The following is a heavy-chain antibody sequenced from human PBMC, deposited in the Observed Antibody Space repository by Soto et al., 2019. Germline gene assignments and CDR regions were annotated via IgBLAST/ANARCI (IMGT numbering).Heavy chain of an antibody. V-gene: IGHV4-31*03. CDR3: ARAESSSWYSINYFDY. J-gene: IGHJ4*02. D-gene: IGHD6-13*01. Sequence: SETLSLTCTVSGGSISSGGYYWSWIRQHPGKGLEWIGYIYYSGSTYYNPSLKSRVTISVDTSKNQFSLKLSSVTAADTAVYYCARAESSSWYSINYFDYWGQGTMVTVS. CDR2: IYYSGST. CDR1: GGSISSGGYY.